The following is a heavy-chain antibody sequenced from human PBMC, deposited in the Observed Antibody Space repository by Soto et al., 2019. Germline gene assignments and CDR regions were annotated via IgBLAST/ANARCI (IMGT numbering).Heavy chain of an antibody. J-gene: IGHJ5*02. CDR3: ASDAYSWDGWVGWVDP. D-gene: IGHD1-1*01. V-gene: IGHV1-69*02. CDR1: GGTFTSYT. CDR2: IIPMLDIP. Sequence: QVQLVQSGAEVKKPGSSVKVSCKASGGTFTSYTISWVRQAPGQGLEWMGKIIPMLDIPNYARKFQDRVTITAEKSTNTAYMELNSLTSEDTAVYYCASDAYSWDGWVGWVDPWGQGTLVTVSS.